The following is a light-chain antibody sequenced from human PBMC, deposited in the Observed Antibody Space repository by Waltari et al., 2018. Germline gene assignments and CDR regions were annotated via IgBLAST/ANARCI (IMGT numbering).Light chain of an antibody. J-gene: IGKJ4*01. CDR1: HNIINF. CDR3: QQSYTNPPA. V-gene: IGKV1-39*01. Sequence: DIQMTQSPSSLSVSVGDRVTITCRASHNIINFLSWYQQKPGRAPRLLMYAASTLQSWVPSRFSGSGSGTDFTLTINSLQPEDIATYYCQQSYTNPPAFAAGTKVEIK. CDR2: AAS.